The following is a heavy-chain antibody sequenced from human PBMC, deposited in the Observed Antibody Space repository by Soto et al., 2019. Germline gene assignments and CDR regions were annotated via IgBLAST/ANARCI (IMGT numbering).Heavy chain of an antibody. CDR3: ARHACSSTSCYTGMDV. CDR1: GYSFTSYC. V-gene: IGHV5-51*01. Sequence: GESLKISCKGSGYSFTSYCIGWVRQMPGKGLEWMGIIYPGDSDTRYSPSFQGQVTISADKSISTAYLQWSSLKASDTAMYYCARHACSSTSCYTGMDVWGKGTTVTVSS. D-gene: IGHD2-2*01. CDR2: IYPGDSDT. J-gene: IGHJ6*04.